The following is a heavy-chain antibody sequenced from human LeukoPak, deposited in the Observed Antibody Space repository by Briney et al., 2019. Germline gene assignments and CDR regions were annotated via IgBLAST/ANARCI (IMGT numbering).Heavy chain of an antibody. Sequence: SETLSLTCAVYGGSFSGYYWSWIRQPPGKGLEWIGEINHSGSTNYNPSLKSRVTTSVDTSKNQFSLKLSSVTAADTAVYYCARIVRITIFGVVTRAWFDPWGQGTLVTVSS. D-gene: IGHD3-3*01. CDR3: ARIVRITIFGVVTRAWFDP. J-gene: IGHJ5*02. V-gene: IGHV4-34*01. CDR2: INHSGST. CDR1: GGSFSGYY.